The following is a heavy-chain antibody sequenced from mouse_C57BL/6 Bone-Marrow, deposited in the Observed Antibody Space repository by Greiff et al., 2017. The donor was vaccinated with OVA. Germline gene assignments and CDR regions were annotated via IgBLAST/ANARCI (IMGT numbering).Heavy chain of an antibody. D-gene: IGHD1-1*01. CDR2: IHPNRGST. CDR3: AREELRSYWYFDV. Sequence: QVQLQQPGAELVKPGASVKLSFTSSCYTFTRSCLPLLPPRPGQGLSWIGMIHPNRGSTNYNEKFKSKATLTVDKSSSTAYMQLSSLTSEDSAVYYCAREELRSYWYFDVWGTGTTVTVSS. J-gene: IGHJ1*03. V-gene: IGHV1-64*01. CDR1: CYTFTRSC.